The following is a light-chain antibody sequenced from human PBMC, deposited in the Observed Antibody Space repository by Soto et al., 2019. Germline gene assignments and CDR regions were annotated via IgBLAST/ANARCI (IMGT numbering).Light chain of an antibody. J-gene: IGKJ1*01. CDR1: ESVTSNY. V-gene: IGKV3-20*01. CDR2: GAS. CDR3: QQYGSSPTT. Sequence: EIVLTHSSVTLSLSPGERATLSLRASESVTSNYIAWYQQKPGQAPRLLIFGASIRATGIPDRFSGSGSGTDFTLTISRLEPEDFAVYHCQQYGSSPTTFGQGTKVDIK.